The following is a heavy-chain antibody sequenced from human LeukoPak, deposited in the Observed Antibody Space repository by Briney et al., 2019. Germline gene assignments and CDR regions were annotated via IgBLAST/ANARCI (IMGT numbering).Heavy chain of an antibody. CDR3: ARGTEMTSFTGYYSFDY. V-gene: IGHV4-4*07. D-gene: IGHD3-9*01. J-gene: IGHJ4*02. CDR1: GGSISTFF. CDR2: IYTGTT. Sequence: SETLSLTCTVSGGSISTFFWTWIRQSAGKGLEWIGRIYTGTTYYNPSLESRATISVDASNNRFSLKLTSLTAADTAVYYCARGTEMTSFTGYYSFDYWGRGSLVTVSS.